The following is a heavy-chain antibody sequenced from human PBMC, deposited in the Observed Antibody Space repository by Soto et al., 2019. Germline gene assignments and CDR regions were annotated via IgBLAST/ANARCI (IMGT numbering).Heavy chain of an antibody. CDR1: GFTFSSYG. CDR3: ARVLRLWQDYYYGMDV. CDR2: IWYDGSNK. Sequence: QVQLVESGGGVVQPGRSLRLSCAASGFTFSSYGMHWVRQAPGKGLEWVAVIWYDGSNKYYADSVKGWFTISRDNSKNRLYLQMSSVSAEDRAVYSCARVLRLWQDYYYGMDVWGQGTRVTVCS. V-gene: IGHV3-33*01. J-gene: IGHJ6*02. D-gene: IGHD3-9*01.